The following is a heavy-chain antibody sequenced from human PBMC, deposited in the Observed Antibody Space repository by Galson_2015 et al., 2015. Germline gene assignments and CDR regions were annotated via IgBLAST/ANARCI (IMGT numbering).Heavy chain of an antibody. J-gene: IGHJ4*02. Sequence: SVKVSCKASGGSFSSYAIAWVRQAPGQGLQWMGGITPIFGTVTYAQRFQGRVTITADKSTATVYMEVRGLRSEDTAIFYCARASQDCSRANCPYTHWGQGTLVTVSS. V-gene: IGHV1-69*06. CDR2: ITPIFGTV. CDR3: ARASQDCSRANCPYTH. D-gene: IGHD2-2*01. CDR1: GGSFSSYA.